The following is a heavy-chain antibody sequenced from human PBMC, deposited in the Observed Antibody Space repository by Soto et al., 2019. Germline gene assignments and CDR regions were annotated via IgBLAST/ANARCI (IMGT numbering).Heavy chain of an antibody. V-gene: IGHV3-23*01. J-gene: IGHJ4*02. CDR3: AKADGQQWLIPHLDN. D-gene: IGHD6-19*01. Sequence: EVQLLESGGGVVQPGGSLRLSCVASGFNFKKFAMAWVRQAAGEGLEWVSGISCCGGSASYAASVKGRFSIARDDSKNTVSLQSNSLRVEDTAQYYCAKADGQQWLIPHLDNWGQGTLVTVS. CDR2: ISCCGGSA. CDR1: GFNFKKFA.